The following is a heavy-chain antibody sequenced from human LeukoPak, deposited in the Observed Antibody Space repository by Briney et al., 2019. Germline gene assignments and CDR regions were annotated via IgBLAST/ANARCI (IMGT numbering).Heavy chain of an antibody. CDR1: GFTLSDYW. Sequence: GGSLRLSCAASGFTLSDYWMHWVRQAPGKGLVWVSRINGDGSRLIYADSVKGRFTISRDNAKNTVYLQMNSLRADDTAVYFCARAPQIGFSGFDKNYWGQGTLVTVSS. CDR3: ARAPQIGFSGFDKNY. J-gene: IGHJ4*02. CDR2: INGDGSRL. D-gene: IGHD5-12*01. V-gene: IGHV3-74*01.